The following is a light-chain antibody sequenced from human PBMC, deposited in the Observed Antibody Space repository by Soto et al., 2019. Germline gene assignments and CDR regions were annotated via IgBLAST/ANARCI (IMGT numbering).Light chain of an antibody. Sequence: IQMTQSPCSLSASVGDRVTITCRPSQTINSYLHWYQQKPGKAPKLLIYNTSNLQSGVPSRFSGSGSGTDFTLTISTLQPEDFATYYCQHGGAFGPGTKVDIK. CDR2: NTS. CDR1: QTINSY. J-gene: IGKJ3*01. CDR3: QHGGA. V-gene: IGKV1-39*01.